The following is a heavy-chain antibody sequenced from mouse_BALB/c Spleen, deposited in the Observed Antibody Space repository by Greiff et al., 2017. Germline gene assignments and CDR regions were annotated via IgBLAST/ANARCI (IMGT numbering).Heavy chain of an antibody. Sequence: EVQGVESGGGLVQPGGSRKLSCAASGFTFSSFGMHWVRQAPEKGLEWVAYISSGSSTIYYADTVKGRFTISRDNPKNTLFLQMTSLRSEDTAMYYCASLPYDYDGAWFAYWGQGTLVTVSA. CDR1: GFTFSSFG. J-gene: IGHJ3*01. CDR3: ASLPYDYDGAWFAY. CDR2: ISSGSSTI. D-gene: IGHD2-4*01. V-gene: IGHV5-17*02.